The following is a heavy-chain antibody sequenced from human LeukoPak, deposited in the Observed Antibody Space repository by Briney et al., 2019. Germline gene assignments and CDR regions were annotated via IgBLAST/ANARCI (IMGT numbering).Heavy chain of an antibody. D-gene: IGHD3-22*01. CDR3: ARGGPPYYYDSSGYYPFDY. V-gene: IGHV1-2*02. CDR1: GYTFTGYY. CDR2: INPNSGGT. J-gene: IGHJ4*02. Sequence: ASVKVSCKASGYTFTGYYMHWVRQAPRQGLEWMGWINPNSGGTNYAQKFQGRVTMTRDTSISTAYMELSRLRSDDTAVYYCARGGPPYYYDSSGYYPFDYWGQGTLVTVSS.